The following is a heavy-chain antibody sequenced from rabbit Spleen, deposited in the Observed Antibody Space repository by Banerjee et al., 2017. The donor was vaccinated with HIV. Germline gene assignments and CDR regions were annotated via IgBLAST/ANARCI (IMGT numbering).Heavy chain of an antibody. J-gene: IGHJ2*01. CDR1: GFSFSSNW. CDR3: ARNYVNAFDP. Sequence: QEQLEESGGGLVKPGGTLTLTCTASGFSFSSNWICWVRQAPGKGLEWIACIDTSDGDTDYANWPKGRFTISKASSTTVTLKMTSLTAADTATYFCARNYVNAFDPWGPGTLVTVS. CDR2: IDTSDGDT. D-gene: IGHD1-1*01. V-gene: IGHV1S45*01.